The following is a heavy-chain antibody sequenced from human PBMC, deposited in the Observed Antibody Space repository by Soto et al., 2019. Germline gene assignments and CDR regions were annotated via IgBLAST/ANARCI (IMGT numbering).Heavy chain of an antibody. D-gene: IGHD3-10*01. V-gene: IGHV3-30*13. J-gene: IGHJ6*02. Sequence: QVQLVESGGGVVQPGRSLRLSCSASGFTFSTYGMHWVRQAPGKGREWVVVISYDGSHKYYADSVQGRFTISRDNSKNRLYLEINVLSTEDTARYYCAKNDITLVREVVISAPVYPYDHHGLDCWGRGTTVTVS. CDR3: AKNDITLVREVVISAPVYPYDHHGLDC. CDR1: GFTFSTYG. CDR2: ISYDGSHK.